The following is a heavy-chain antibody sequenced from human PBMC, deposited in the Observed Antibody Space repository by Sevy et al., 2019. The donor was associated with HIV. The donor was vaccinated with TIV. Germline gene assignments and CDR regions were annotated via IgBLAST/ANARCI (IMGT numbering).Heavy chain of an antibody. D-gene: IGHD3-16*01. V-gene: IGHV5-51*01. CDR1: GYSFTNCW. CDR2: ICPADSDT. CDR3: ARGGNVPYYYYYGMDV. J-gene: IGHJ6*02. Sequence: GESLKISCKGSGYSFTNCWIGWVRQMPGKGLEWMGIICPADSDTRYSPSFQGQVTISADKSISTAYLQWSSLKASVTAIYYCARGGNVPYYYYYGMDVWGQGTTVTVSS.